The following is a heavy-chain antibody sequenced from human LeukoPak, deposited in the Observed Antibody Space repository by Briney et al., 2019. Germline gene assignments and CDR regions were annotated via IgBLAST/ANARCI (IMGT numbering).Heavy chain of an antibody. CDR3: ARDRGRWLQSWGGDAFDI. J-gene: IGHJ3*02. CDR2: ISGGGDST. V-gene: IGHV3-23*01. D-gene: IGHD5-24*01. CDR1: GLTFSSYA. Sequence: GGSLRLSCAASGLTFSSYAMSWVRQAPGKGLEWVSAISGGGDSTYYVDSVKGRFTISRDNSKNSLYLQMNSLRAEDTAVYFCARDRGRWLQSWGGDAFDIWGQGTMVTVSS.